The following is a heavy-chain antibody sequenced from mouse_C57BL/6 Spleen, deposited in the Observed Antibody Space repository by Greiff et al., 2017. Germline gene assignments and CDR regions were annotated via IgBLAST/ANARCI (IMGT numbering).Heavy chain of an antibody. D-gene: IGHD2-2*01. V-gene: IGHV1-69*01. CDR1: GYTFTSYS. CDR3: ARAYGYEAWFAY. J-gene: IGHJ3*01. Sequence: QVQLQQPGAELVMPGASVKLSCTASGYTFTSYSMHWVNQTPGQGLEWIGEIGPSDSYTNYNQNLKGKSTLTVDKATSTAYMQLSSLTSEESAVYYCARAYGYEAWFAYWGQGTLVTVSA. CDR2: IGPSDSYT.